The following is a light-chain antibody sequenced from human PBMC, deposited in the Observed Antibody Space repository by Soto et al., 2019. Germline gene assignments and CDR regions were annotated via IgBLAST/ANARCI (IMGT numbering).Light chain of an antibody. CDR3: QQTFSNLLS. CDR2: SAS. Sequence: IQLTQSPSSLSASVGDRVTIACRARESISDYLNWYQHKPGEAPKVLVYSASTLRGGVPSRFSGTGSGTEFTLTISSLQPEDVATYYCQQTFSNLLSFGGGTKVEIK. J-gene: IGKJ4*01. V-gene: IGKV1-39*01. CDR1: ESISDY.